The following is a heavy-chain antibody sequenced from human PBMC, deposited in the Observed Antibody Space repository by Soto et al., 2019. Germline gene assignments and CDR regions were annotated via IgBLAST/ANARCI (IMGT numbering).Heavy chain of an antibody. CDR3: ASSQLLLYNDAFDI. CDR2: TYYKSKWDN. V-gene: IGHV6-1*01. CDR1: GGSVSSNSAA. D-gene: IGHD2-2*02. Sequence: SQTLSLTCAISGGSVSSNSAALNWIRQSPSRGLEWLGKTYYKSKWDNDYAVSVKSRITINPDTSKNQFSLQLNSVTPEDTAVYYCASSQLLLYNDAFDIWGQGTMVTVSS. J-gene: IGHJ3*02.